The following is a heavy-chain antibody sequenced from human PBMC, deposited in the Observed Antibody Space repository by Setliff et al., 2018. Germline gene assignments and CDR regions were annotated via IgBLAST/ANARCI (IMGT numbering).Heavy chain of an antibody. V-gene: IGHV3-7*03. J-gene: IGHJ5*02. CDR2: INKDGSER. Sequence: GGSLRLSCVASGLIFSNNWMSWVRQAPGKGLEWVTNINKDGSERNYVDSVKGRFTISRDNAKNSVYLQMNSLRADDTAVYYCVPQGPGHGNGWWTNWFDPWGQGTLVTVSS. D-gene: IGHD6-19*01. CDR1: GLIFSNNW. CDR3: VPQGPGHGNGWWTNWFDP.